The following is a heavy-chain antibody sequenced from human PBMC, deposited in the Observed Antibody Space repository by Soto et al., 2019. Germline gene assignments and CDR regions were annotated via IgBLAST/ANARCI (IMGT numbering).Heavy chain of an antibody. CDR1: GYTFTSYY. J-gene: IGHJ5*02. CDR2: INPSGGST. D-gene: IGHD1-26*01. CDR3: ARARETSWFDP. V-gene: IGHV1-46*01. Sequence: ASVKVSCKASGYTFTSYYMHWVRQAPGQELEWMGIINPSGGSTSYAQKFQGRVTMTRDTSTSTVYMELSSLRSEVTAGYYCARARETSWFDPWGQGTLVTVSS.